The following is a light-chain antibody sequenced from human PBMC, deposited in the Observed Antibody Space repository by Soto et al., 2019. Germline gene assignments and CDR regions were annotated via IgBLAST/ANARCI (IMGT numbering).Light chain of an antibody. CDR3: QHSYSIRWP. V-gene: IGKV1-39*01. CDR1: PTISSC. Sequence: DIQMTQSPSTLSASVGDRVTITCRAGPTISSCLAWYQQKPGKAPKLLIYAASSLQRGVPSRFSGRGSGTDFTLTISSLKPKDFATFYCQHSYSIRWPFGQGTKVE. J-gene: IGKJ1*01. CDR2: AAS.